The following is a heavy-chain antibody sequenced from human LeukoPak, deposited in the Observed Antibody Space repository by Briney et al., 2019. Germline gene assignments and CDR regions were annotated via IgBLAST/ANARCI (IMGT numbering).Heavy chain of an antibody. Sequence: PGGSLRLSCAASGFSFSGYAMSWVRQAPGKGLEWVSGIGLSGGSTFYADSVKGRFTISRDNSKNTLHLQRTSFRAEATPIFSCARKQLTTPRIFLDVWGQGTTVAVSS. J-gene: IGHJ6*02. V-gene: IGHV3-23*01. CDR2: IGLSGGST. D-gene: IGHD4-11*01. CDR3: ARKQLTTPRIFLDV. CDR1: GFSFSGYA.